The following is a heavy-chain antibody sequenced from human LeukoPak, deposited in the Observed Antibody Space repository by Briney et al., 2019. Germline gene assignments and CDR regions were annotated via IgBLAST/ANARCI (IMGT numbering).Heavy chain of an antibody. J-gene: IGHJ3*02. CDR1: GFTFSSYG. V-gene: IGHV3-30*18. Sequence: GRSLRLSCAASGFTFSSYGMHWVRQAPGKGLEWVAVISYDGSNKYYADSVEGRFTISRDNSKNTLYLQMNSLRAEDTAVYYCAKGSSGYVENAFDIWGQGTMVTVSS. D-gene: IGHD5-18*01. CDR3: AKGSSGYVENAFDI. CDR2: ISYDGSNK.